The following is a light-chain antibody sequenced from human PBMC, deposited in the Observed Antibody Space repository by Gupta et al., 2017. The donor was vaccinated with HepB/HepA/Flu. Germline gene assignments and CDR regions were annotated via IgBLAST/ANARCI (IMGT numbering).Light chain of an antibody. CDR2: KTS. V-gene: IGKV1-5*03. J-gene: IGKJ1*01. CDR1: QSVSGW. CDR3: QQYSNLLWT. Sequence: DIHMTQSPSTLSASVGDRITITCRASQSVSGWLAWYQQKLGKAPKLLIYKTSILEDTVSSRFSGSGFGTEFTLTISSLQPDDFATYYCQQYSNLLWTFGQGTRVEVK.